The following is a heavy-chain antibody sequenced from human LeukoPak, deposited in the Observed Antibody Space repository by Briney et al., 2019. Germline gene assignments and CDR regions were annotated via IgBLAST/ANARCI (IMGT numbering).Heavy chain of an antibody. V-gene: IGHV3-21*01. CDR1: GFTSSSYS. CDR2: ISSSSSYI. J-gene: IGHJ4*02. CDR3: ARGTPDY. Sequence: PGGSLRLSCAASGFTSSSYSMNWVRQAPGKGLEWVSSISSSSSYIYYADSVKGRLTISRDNAKSSLYLQMNSLRAEDTAVYYCARGTPDYWGQGTLVTVSS.